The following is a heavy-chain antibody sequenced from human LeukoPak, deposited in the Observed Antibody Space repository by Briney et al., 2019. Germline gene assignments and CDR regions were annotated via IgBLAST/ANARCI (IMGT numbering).Heavy chain of an antibody. J-gene: IGHJ4*02. V-gene: IGHV3-74*01. D-gene: IGHD6-13*01. CDR3: TTHRVAAGTIDY. CDR2: IHSDGSST. CDR1: GFXFSTSW. Sequence: GGTLRLSCAASGFXFSTSWMHWGSQAPGNGRVWVSRIHSDGSSTSYAESVKGRFTIYRDNAKTTLYLQMNSLRAEDTAVYYCTTHRVAAGTIDYWGQGTLVTVSS.